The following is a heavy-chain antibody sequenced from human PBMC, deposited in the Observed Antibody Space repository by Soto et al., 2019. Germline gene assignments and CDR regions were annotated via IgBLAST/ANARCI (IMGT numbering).Heavy chain of an antibody. CDR1: GDSVSSNSAA. CDR3: ARHTRYSSSWGPFYYYGMDV. D-gene: IGHD6-13*01. Sequence: SXTLSLTCAISGDSVSSNSAAWNWIRQSPSRGLEWLGRTYYRSKWYNDYAVSVKSRITINPDTSKNQFSLQLNSVTPEDTAVYYCARHTRYSSSWGPFYYYGMDVWGQGTTVTLSS. J-gene: IGHJ6*02. V-gene: IGHV6-1*01. CDR2: TYYRSKWYN.